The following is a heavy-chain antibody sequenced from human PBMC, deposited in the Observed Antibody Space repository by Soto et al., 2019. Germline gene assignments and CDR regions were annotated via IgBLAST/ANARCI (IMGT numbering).Heavy chain of an antibody. D-gene: IGHD5-12*01. CDR2: IYYSGST. Sequence: KPSETLSLTCTASGGSITSYYFSWLRQPPGKGLEWIGYIYYSGSTNYNPSLKSRVTISVDTSKNQFSLKLSSVTAADTAVYYCERGPHSGYDFLPYYWGQGTLVTVT. CDR1: GGSITSYY. J-gene: IGHJ4*02. V-gene: IGHV4-59*01. CDR3: ERGPHSGYDFLPYY.